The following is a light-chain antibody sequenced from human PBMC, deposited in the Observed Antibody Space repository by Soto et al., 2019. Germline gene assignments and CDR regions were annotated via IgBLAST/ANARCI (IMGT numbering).Light chain of an antibody. Sequence: LAQPASVSGSPGQSITISCTGTSSDVGTYNYVSWYQQHPGKAPKLIIYEVSNRPSGVSNRFSGSKSGNTASLTISGLQAEDEADYYCSSYTSSTDYVFGTGTKVTVL. V-gene: IGLV2-14*01. CDR1: SSDVGTYNY. CDR3: SSYTSSTDYV. J-gene: IGLJ1*01. CDR2: EVS.